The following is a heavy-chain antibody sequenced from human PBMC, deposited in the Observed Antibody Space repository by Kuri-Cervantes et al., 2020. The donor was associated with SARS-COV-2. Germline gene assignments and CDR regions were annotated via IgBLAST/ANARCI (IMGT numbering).Heavy chain of an antibody. J-gene: IGHJ4*02. CDR2: ISSSSTI. CDR1: GFTFSDYY. D-gene: IGHD5-24*01. CDR3: ARLIGDGYPRYSFDH. Sequence: GESLKISCAASGFTFSDYYMNWVRQAPGKGLEWVSSISSSSTIYYADSVKGRFTLSRDNARNSLYLQMNSLRAEDTAVYYCARLIGDGYPRYSFDHWGQGTLVTVSS. V-gene: IGHV3-69-1*01.